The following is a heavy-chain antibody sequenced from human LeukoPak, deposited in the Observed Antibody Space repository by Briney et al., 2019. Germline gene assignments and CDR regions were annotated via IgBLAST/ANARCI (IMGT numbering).Heavy chain of an antibody. D-gene: IGHD3-10*01. CDR1: GFTFSGHG. CDR3: ARDGYYYGSGSYLNWFDP. CDR2: IKQDGSEK. Sequence: GESLRLSCAASGFTFSGHGMHWVRQAPGKGLEWVAHIKQDGSEKFYVDSVKGRFTISRDNAKNSLYLQMNSLRAEDTAVYYCARDGYYYGSGSYLNWFDPWGQGTLVTVSS. V-gene: IGHV3-7*04. J-gene: IGHJ5*02.